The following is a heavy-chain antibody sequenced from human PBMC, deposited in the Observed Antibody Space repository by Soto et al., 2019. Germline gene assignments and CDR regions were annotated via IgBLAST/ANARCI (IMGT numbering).Heavy chain of an antibody. CDR2: IIPIFGTA. J-gene: IGHJ3*02. CDR1: GGTYSIYA. D-gene: IGHD6-19*01. V-gene: IGHV1-69*13. CDR3: ARGNSSGWYYAFDI. Sequence: SVKVSCQTSGGTYSIYAISWVRQAPGQGLEWMGGIIPIFGTANYAQKFQGRVTITADESTSTAYMELSSLRSEDTAVYYCARGNSSGWYYAFDIWGQGTMVTVSS.